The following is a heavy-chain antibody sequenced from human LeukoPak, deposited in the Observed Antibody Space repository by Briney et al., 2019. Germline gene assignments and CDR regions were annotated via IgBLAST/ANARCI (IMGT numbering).Heavy chain of an antibody. CDR2: INHSGST. D-gene: IGHD3-10*01. CDR1: GVSFSGYY. J-gene: IGHJ4*02. CDR3: ARDPRYVVRGRFDY. V-gene: IGHV4-34*01. Sequence: SETLSLTCAVYGVSFSGYYWSWIRQPPGKGLEWIGEINHSGSTNYNPSLKSRVTISVDTSKNQFSRKLSSVTAADTAVYYCARDPRYVVRGRFDYWGQGTLVTVSS.